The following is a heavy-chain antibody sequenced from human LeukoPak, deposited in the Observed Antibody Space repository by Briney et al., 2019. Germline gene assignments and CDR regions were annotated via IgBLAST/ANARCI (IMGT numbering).Heavy chain of an antibody. V-gene: IGHV3-23*01. J-gene: IGHJ4*02. CDR3: AKDQPAYGEKAPFDY. Sequence: GGSLRLSCAASGFTFSSYAMSWVRQAPGKGLEWVSAISGSGGSTYYADSVKGRFTISRDDSKNTLYLQMNSLRAEDTAVYYCAKDQPAYGEKAPFDYWGQGTLVTVSS. CDR2: ISGSGGST. D-gene: IGHD4-17*01. CDR1: GFTFSSYA.